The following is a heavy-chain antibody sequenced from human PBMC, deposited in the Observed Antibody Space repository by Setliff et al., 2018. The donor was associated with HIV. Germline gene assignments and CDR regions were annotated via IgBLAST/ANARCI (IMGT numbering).Heavy chain of an antibody. Sequence: PGGSLRLSCAASGFTFSSYAMTWVRQAPGKGLEWVSAISGSGGSTYYADSVKGRFTISRDNSKNTLYLQMNRLRAEDTAVYYCAKTLLRYFDWPVYMDVWGKGTTVTVSS. J-gene: IGHJ6*03. CDR3: AKTLLRYFDWPVYMDV. CDR1: GFTFSSYA. D-gene: IGHD3-9*01. CDR2: ISGSGGST. V-gene: IGHV3-23*01.